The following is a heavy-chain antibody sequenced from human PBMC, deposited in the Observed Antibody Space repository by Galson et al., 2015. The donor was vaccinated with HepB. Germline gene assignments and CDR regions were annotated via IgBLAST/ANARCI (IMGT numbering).Heavy chain of an antibody. D-gene: IGHD6-13*01. CDR3: AREIAAAGTIGFDP. V-gene: IGHV1-69*01. CDR2: IIPIFGTA. CDR1: GGTFSSYA. J-gene: IGHJ5*02. Sequence: QSGAEVKKPGESLKISCKASGGTFSSYAISWVRQAPGQGLEWMGGIIPIFGTANYAQKFQGRVTITADESTSTAYMELSSLRSEDTAVYYCAREIAAAGTIGFDPWGQGTLVTVSS.